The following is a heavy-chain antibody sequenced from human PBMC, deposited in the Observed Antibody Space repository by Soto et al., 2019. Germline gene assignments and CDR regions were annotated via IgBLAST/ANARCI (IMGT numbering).Heavy chain of an antibody. CDR3: ARDGVGVTTFWGFLDY. V-gene: IGHV3-33*01. Sequence: QVQMVESGGGVVQPGGSLRLSCAVSESIFRGYGMHWVRQAPGKGLEWVAIIRFDGSNIHYADYVMGRFTISRDNSKNMLCLEVNNLRVEATAVYYCARDGVGVTTFWGFLDYWGQGTLVTVSA. D-gene: IGHD3-10*02. J-gene: IGHJ4*02. CDR2: IRFDGSNI. CDR1: ESIFRGYG.